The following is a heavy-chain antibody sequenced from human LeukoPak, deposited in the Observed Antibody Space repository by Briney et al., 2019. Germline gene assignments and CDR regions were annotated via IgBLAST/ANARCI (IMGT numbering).Heavy chain of an antibody. V-gene: IGHV4-38-2*01. J-gene: IGHJ4*02. CDR3: ARASVEHSIVAGDYFDY. CDR2: ISQSGIA. D-gene: IGHD2-15*01. CDR1: GYSINNAHY. Sequence: PSETLSLTCAVSGYSINNAHYWAWIRPPPGTGLEWIGNISQSGIASYNPSLKSRVTISLDTSKNHFSLNLRSVTAADTAVYFCARASVEHSIVAGDYFDYWGQGTLVTVSS.